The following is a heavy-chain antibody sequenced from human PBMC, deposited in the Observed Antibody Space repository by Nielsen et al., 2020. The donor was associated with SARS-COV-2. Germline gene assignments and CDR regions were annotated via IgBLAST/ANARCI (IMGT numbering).Heavy chain of an antibody. CDR3: ARAYCSNATCYRHAFDI. V-gene: IGHV1-46*01. D-gene: IGHD2-2*02. J-gene: IGHJ3*02. CDR1: GYTFINNY. Sequence: ASVKVSCKASGYTFINNYMHWVRQAPGQGLEWMGIINPSGDRRSYAQRFQGRVTLTKDTSTNTVYMDLSSLRSEDTAVYFCARAYCSNATCYRHAFDIWGQGTMVTVSS. CDR2: INPSGDRR.